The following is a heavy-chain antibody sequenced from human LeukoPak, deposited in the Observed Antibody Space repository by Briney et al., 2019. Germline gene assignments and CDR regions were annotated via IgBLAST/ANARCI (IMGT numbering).Heavy chain of an antibody. V-gene: IGHV4-59*01. CDR2: IYYSGST. J-gene: IGHJ4*02. CDR3: ARGQDYYGSGSLFDY. D-gene: IGHD3-10*01. Sequence: SETLSLTCTVSGGSISSYYWSWIRQPPGKGLEWIGYIYYSGSTNYNPSLKSRVTVSVDTSKNRFSLKLSSVTAADTAVYYCARGQDYYGSGSLFDYWGQGTLVTVSS. CDR1: GGSISSYY.